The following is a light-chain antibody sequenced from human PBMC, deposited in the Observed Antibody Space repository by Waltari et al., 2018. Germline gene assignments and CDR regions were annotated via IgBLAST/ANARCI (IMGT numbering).Light chain of an antibody. CDR3: QQYYSTPTVT. CDR1: QSLLYNSNNQNY. CDR2: LAS. J-gene: IGKJ4*01. Sequence: DIVMTQSPDSLAVSLGERATINFKSSQSLLYNSNNQNYLAWYQQKPGQPPKLLIYLASTRDSGVPDRFSGSGSGTDFTLTISSLQAEDVAVYYCQQYYSTPTVTFGGGTKVEIK. V-gene: IGKV4-1*01.